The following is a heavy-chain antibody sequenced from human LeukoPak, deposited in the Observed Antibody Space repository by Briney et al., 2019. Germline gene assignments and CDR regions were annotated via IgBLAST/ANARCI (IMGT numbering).Heavy chain of an antibody. CDR3: ARYFSGAWDFWSGYYQARVRVLPDGGYYFDY. CDR1: GGTFSSYA. V-gene: IGHV1-69*13. CDR2: IIPIFGTA. D-gene: IGHD3-3*01. J-gene: IGHJ4*02. Sequence: ASVKVSCKASGGTFSSYAISWVRQAPGQGLEWMGGIIPIFGTANYAQKFQGRVTITADESTSTAYMELSSLRSEDTAVYYCARYFSGAWDFWSGYYQARVRVLPDGGYYFDYWGQGTLVTVSS.